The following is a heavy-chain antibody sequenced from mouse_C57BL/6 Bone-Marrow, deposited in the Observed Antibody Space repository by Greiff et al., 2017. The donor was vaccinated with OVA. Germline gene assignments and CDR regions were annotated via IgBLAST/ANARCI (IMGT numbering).Heavy chain of an antibody. CDR1: GYTFTSSW. Sequence: QVQLQQPGAELVKPGASVKVSCKASGYTFTSSWLHWVKQRPGHGLEWIGRIPPSDSDTNYHPKFKGKATLTVDKSSSTAYMQLSSLTSEDSAVYYCAIGKFTTVVYFDYWGQGTTLTVSS. D-gene: IGHD1-1*01. J-gene: IGHJ2*01. CDR2: IPPSDSDT. V-gene: IGHV1-74*01. CDR3: AIGKFTTVVYFDY.